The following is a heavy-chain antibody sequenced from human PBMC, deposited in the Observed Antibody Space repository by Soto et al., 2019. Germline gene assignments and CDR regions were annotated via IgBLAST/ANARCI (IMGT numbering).Heavy chain of an antibody. D-gene: IGHD4-17*01. J-gene: IGHJ3*02. Sequence: QVQLVQSGAEVKKPGSSVKVSCKAAVVTGSSYAISWVRQAPGQGLEWMGGIIPILGTANYAQKFQGRGPITADESKSTAYMEQSSLRSEDTAVYYCARSNETTPHAFDIWGQGTMVTVSS. V-gene: IGHV1-69*12. CDR1: VVTGSSYA. CDR3: ARSNETTPHAFDI. CDR2: IIPILGTA.